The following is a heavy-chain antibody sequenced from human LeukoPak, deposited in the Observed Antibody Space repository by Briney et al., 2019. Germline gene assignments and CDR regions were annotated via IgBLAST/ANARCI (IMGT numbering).Heavy chain of an antibody. CDR3: ARGHQYSSGYYYWFDP. CDR2: IYYSGST. CDR1: GGSISSYY. Sequence: SETLSLTCTVSGGSISSYYWSWIRQPPGKGLEWIGYIYYSGSTNYNPSLKSRVTISVDTSKNQFSLKLSSVTTADTAVYYCARGHQYSSGYYYWFDPWGQGTLVTVSS. V-gene: IGHV4-59*01. D-gene: IGHD3-22*01. J-gene: IGHJ5*02.